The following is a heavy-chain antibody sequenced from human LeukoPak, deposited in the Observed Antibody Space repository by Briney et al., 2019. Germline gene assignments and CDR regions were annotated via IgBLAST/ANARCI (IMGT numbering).Heavy chain of an antibody. V-gene: IGHV4-34*01. CDR2: INHSGST. CDR3: ARGLGAVTTHMDV. Sequence: PGGSLRLSCAASGFTFSSYAMSWIRQPPGKGLEWIGEINHSGSTNYNPSLKSRVTISVDTSKNQFSLKLSSVTAADTAVYYCARGLGAVTTHMDVWGQGTTVTVSS. D-gene: IGHD4-11*01. CDR1: GFTFSSYA. J-gene: IGHJ6*02.